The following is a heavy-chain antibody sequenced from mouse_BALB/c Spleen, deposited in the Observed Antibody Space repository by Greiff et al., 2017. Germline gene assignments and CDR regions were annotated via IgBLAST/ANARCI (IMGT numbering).Heavy chain of an antibody. CDR2: INPNNGGT. Sequence: EVKLMESGPELVKPGASVKISCKTSGYTFTEYTMHWVKQSHGKSLEWIGGINPNNGGTSYNQKFKGKATLTVDKSSSTAYMELRSLTSEDSAVYYCASYYGSSYWYFDVWGAGTTVTVSS. V-gene: IGHV1-18*01. J-gene: IGHJ1*01. CDR1: GYTFTEYT. D-gene: IGHD1-1*01. CDR3: ASYYGSSYWYFDV.